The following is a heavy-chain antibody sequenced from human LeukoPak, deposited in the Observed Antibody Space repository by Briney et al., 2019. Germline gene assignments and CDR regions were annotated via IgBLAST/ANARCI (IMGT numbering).Heavy chain of an antibody. CDR3: AHSGKYYDFDY. J-gene: IGHJ4*02. Sequence: SETLSLTCTVSGGSISSSTYYWGWIRQPPGKGLEWIGSIHYSGSTYYSPSLKSPVTISEDTSKNQFSLKLTSVTAADTAVYFCAHSGKYYDFDYWGQGTLVTVSS. CDR1: GGSISSSTYY. CDR2: IHYSGST. D-gene: IGHD1-26*01. V-gene: IGHV4-39*01.